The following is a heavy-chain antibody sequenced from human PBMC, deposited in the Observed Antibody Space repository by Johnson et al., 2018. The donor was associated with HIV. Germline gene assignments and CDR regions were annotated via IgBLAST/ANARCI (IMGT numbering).Heavy chain of an antibody. Sequence: QVQLVESGGGVVQPGTSLRLSCAASGFTFSRCGMHWVRQAPGKGLEWAAVISNDGSAKYYAYSVKGRFTISRDNSKNSLYLQMNSLRAEDTAVYFCAKVRSGYTEIDAFDIWGQGTMVTVSS. V-gene: IGHV3-30*18. CDR1: GFTFSRCG. CDR2: ISNDGSAK. J-gene: IGHJ3*02. D-gene: IGHD3-22*01. CDR3: AKVRSGYTEIDAFDI.